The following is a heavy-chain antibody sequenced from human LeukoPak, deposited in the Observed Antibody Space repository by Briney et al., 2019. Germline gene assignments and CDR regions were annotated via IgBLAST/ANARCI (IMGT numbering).Heavy chain of an antibody. CDR2: ISSSSTYI. CDR3: ARAVAGTHWFDP. J-gene: IGHJ5*02. CDR1: GFTFSSYS. D-gene: IGHD6-19*01. Sequence: ESGGGLVKPGGSLRLSCAASGFTFSSYSMNWVRQAPGKGLEWVSSISSSSTYIYYADSVKGRFTISRDNAKNSLYLQMNSLRAEDTAVYYCARAVAGTHWFDPWGQGTLVIVSS. V-gene: IGHV3-21*01.